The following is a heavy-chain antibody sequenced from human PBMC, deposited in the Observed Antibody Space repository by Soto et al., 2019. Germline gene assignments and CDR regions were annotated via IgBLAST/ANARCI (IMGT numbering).Heavy chain of an antibody. J-gene: IGHJ6*02. D-gene: IGHD2-2*01. CDR2: ISAYNGNT. Sequence: ASVKVSCKASGYTFTSYGISWVRQAPGQGLEWMGWISAYNGNTNYPQKHQGRVTMTTDTSTSTAYMELRSLRSDDTAVYYCASWGCSSTSCYGTYYYYGMDVWGQGTTVTVSS. CDR1: GYTFTSYG. CDR3: ASWGCSSTSCYGTYYYYGMDV. V-gene: IGHV1-18*04.